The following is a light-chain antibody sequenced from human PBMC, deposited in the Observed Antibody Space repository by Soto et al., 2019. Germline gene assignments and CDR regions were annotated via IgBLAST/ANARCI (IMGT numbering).Light chain of an antibody. J-gene: IGKJ1*01. V-gene: IGKV1-39*01. Sequence: DIQMTQSPSSLSASVGDRVTITCRASQRISTYLNWYQQKPGKAPKLLIYGASTLQGGVPSRFSGSGSGTDFTLTISSLQPEDFATYYCLQDHDDSWTFGQGTKVDIK. CDR1: QRISTY. CDR3: LQDHDDSWT. CDR2: GAS.